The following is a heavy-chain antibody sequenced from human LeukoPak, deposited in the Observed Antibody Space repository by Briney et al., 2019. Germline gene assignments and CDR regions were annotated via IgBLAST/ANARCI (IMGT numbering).Heavy chain of an antibody. D-gene: IGHD3-22*01. CDR3: ARSYYDSSGYYRGLYYYYYMDV. J-gene: IGHJ6*03. Sequence: ASVKLSCEASGGTFSSYAISWVRQAPGQGLEWMGGIIPIFGTANYAQRFQGRVTITTDESTSTAYMELSSLRSEDTAVYYCARSYYDSSGYYRGLYYYYYMDVWGKGTTVTVSS. CDR2: IIPIFGTA. CDR1: GGTFSSYA. V-gene: IGHV1-69*05.